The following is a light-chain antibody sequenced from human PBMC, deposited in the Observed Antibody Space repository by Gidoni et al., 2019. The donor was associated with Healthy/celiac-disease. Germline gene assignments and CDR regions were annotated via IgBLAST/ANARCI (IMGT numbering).Light chain of an antibody. V-gene: IGKV1-5*03. CDR3: QQYNSYAWT. CDR2: KAS. Sequence: IQMTQSPSTLSASVGDRVTITCRASQSISSWLDWYQQKPGKAPKLLIYKASSLESGVPSRFSGSGSGTEFTLTISSLQTDDFATYYCQQYNSYAWTFGQGTKVEIK. J-gene: IGKJ1*01. CDR1: QSISSW.